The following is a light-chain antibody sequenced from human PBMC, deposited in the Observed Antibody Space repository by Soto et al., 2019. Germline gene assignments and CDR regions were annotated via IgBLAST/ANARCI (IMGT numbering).Light chain of an antibody. CDR3: QQYNSFIWT. V-gene: IGKV1-5*03. CDR2: KAS. J-gene: IGKJ1*01. CDR1: QTISSW. Sequence: IPMPQSPSTLSGSEGDRATIPCRPSQTISSWLAWYQQKGGKHAKILISKASNLDSGVPSRFSGSGSGTEFNLTISSLQAEDVATYYCQQYNSFIWTFGQGTKVDI.